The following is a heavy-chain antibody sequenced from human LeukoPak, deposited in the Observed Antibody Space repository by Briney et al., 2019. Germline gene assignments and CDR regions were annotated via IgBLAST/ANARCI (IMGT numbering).Heavy chain of an antibody. CDR3: TMDHIYSGGFYYNDWFDP. V-gene: IGHV3-15*01. D-gene: IGHD2-15*01. Sequence: KAGGSLRLSCAASGFTFSHAWMSWVRQAPGKGLEWVGRIKSKADAGTTDYAAPVKGRFTISRDDSKNTLYLQMNSLKIEDTAVYHCTMDHIYSGGFYYNDWFDPWGQGTLVTVSS. J-gene: IGHJ5*02. CDR2: IKSKADAGTT. CDR1: GFTFSHAW.